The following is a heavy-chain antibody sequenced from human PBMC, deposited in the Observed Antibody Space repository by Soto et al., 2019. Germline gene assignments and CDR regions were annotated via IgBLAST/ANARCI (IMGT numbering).Heavy chain of an antibody. CDR3: ARDDIAGTGYFDY. V-gene: IGHV3-30-3*01. J-gene: IGHJ4*02. CDR2: ISYDGSNK. Sequence: QVHLVESGGGVVQPGRSLRLSCAASGFTFSSYAMHWVRQAPGKGLEWVAVISYDGSNKYYADSVKGRFTISRDNSKNTRYLQMNSLRAEDTAVYYCARDDIAGTGYFDYWGQGTLVTFSS. D-gene: IGHD1-20*01. CDR1: GFTFSSYA.